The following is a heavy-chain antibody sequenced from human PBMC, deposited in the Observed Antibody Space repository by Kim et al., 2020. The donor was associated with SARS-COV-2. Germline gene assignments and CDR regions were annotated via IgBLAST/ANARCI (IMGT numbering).Heavy chain of an antibody. CDR1: GGSISSYY. V-gene: IGHV4-59*01. Sequence: SETLSLTCTVSGGSISSYYWSWIRQPQEKGLELNGNIYYSGSANYNPSLNSRVTISVDTSKNQISLKLSSVTAAATAAYYCARVSGVSSGWYPYWFQGT. D-gene: IGHD6-19*01. CDR2: IYYSGSA. J-gene: IGHJ4*02. CDR3: ARVSGVSSGWYPY.